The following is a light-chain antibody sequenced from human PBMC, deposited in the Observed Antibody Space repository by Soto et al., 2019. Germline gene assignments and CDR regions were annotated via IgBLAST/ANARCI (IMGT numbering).Light chain of an antibody. CDR3: QQLNSYPVLT. V-gene: IGKV1-9*01. CDR2: AAS. CDR1: QGISSY. J-gene: IGKJ4*01. Sequence: DIQLTQSPSFLSASVGDRVTITCRASQGISSYLAWYQQKPGKAPKLLIYAASTLQSGVPSRFSGSGSGTEFTLSVSSLQPEDFATYHCQQLNSYPVLTFGGGTKVEIK.